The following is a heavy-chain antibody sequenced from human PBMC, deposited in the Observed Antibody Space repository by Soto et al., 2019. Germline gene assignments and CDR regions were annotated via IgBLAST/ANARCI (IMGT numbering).Heavy chain of an antibody. V-gene: IGHV1-18*04. Sequence: QVQLVQSGAEVKKPGASVKVSCKASGYTFTSYGISWVRQAPGQGLEWMGWISAYNGNTNYAQKLQGRVTMTTDTATSTAYMELRSLRSDDTAVYYCARDRRGSITIFGVAELVTWGQGTLVTVSS. CDR3: ARDRRGSITIFGVAELVT. CDR2: ISAYNGNT. D-gene: IGHD3-3*01. CDR1: GYTFTSYG. J-gene: IGHJ5*02.